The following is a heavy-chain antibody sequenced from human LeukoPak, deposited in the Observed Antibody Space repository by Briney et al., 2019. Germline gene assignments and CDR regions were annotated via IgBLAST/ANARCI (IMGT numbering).Heavy chain of an antibody. V-gene: IGHV3-48*03. CDR2: IGTSGRPT. J-gene: IGHJ4*02. Sequence: PGGSLRLSCAPSGFTFSSYEMSWVRQAPGKGLEWLSHIGTSGRPTLYADSARGRFTISRDNAENSLYLQLNSLRAEDTAVYYCARKRWSGYDFDYWGQGTLVTVSS. D-gene: IGHD5-12*01. CDR3: ARKRWSGYDFDY. CDR1: GFTFSSYE.